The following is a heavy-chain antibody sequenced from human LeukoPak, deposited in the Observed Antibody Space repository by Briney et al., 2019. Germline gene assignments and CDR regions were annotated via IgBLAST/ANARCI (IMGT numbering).Heavy chain of an antibody. D-gene: IGHD1-26*01. CDR3: ARRPIVGATDLRYFDL. CDR1: GGSISSYY. Sequence: SETLSLTCTVSGGSISSYYWSWIRQPPGKGLEWIGYIYYSGSTNYNPSLKSRVTISVDTSKNQFSLKLSSVTAADTAVYYCARRPIVGATDLRYFDLWGRGTLVTVSS. CDR2: IYYSGST. V-gene: IGHV4-59*08. J-gene: IGHJ2*01.